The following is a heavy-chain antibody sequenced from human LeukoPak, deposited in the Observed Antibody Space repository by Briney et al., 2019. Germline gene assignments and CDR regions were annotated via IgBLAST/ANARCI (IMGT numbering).Heavy chain of an antibody. J-gene: IGHJ4*02. V-gene: IGHV1-2*02. CDR1: GYTFTGYY. CDR3: ARRHIDCSTTSCYVDY. CDR2: INPNSGDT. D-gene: IGHD2-2*01. Sequence: ASVKVSCKASGYTFTGYYIHWIRQAPGQGLEWMGWINPNSGDTSYAQEFQGRVTMTRDTPINTAYMELSRLRSDDTAVYYCARRHIDCSTTSCYVDYWGQGTLVTVSS.